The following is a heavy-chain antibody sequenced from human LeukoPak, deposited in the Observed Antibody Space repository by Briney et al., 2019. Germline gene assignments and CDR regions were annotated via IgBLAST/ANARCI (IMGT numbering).Heavy chain of an antibody. V-gene: IGHV1-2*06. CDR1: GYTFTGYY. D-gene: IGHD2-21*01. CDR2: INPNSGGT. CDR3: ARVVCCGGQRLNWFDP. J-gene: IGHJ5*02. Sequence: ASVKVSCKASGYTFTGYYMHWVRQAPGQGLEWMGRINPNSGGTNYAQKFQGRVTMTRDTSISTAYMELNSLRSDDTAVYYCARVVCCGGQRLNWFDPWGQGTLVTVSS.